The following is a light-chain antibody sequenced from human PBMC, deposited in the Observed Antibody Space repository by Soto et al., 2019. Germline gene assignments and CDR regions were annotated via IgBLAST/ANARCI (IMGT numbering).Light chain of an antibody. CDR2: KAS. V-gene: IGKV1-5*03. J-gene: IGKJ1*01. Sequence: DIQMTQSPSTLSASVGVRVTITCRASQSISSWLAWYQQKPGKAPKLLIYKASSLQSGVPSRFSGSGSGTEFTLTISSLQPDDLATYYCQQYSSYWTFGPGTKVEIK. CDR1: QSISSW. CDR3: QQYSSYWT.